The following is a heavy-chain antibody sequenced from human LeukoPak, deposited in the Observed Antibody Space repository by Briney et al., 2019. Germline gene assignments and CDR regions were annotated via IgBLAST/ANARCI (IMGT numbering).Heavy chain of an antibody. CDR2: IWYDGSNK. D-gene: IGHD2-15*01. Sequence: GGSLRLSCAASGFIFDTYGMHWVRQAPGKGLEWVAVIWYDGSNKYYADSVKGRFTISRDNSKNTLSLQMNSLRAEDTAVYYCARGEESGIFDYFDYWGQGTLVTVSS. V-gene: IGHV3-33*01. J-gene: IGHJ4*02. CDR3: ARGEESGIFDYFDY. CDR1: GFIFDTYG.